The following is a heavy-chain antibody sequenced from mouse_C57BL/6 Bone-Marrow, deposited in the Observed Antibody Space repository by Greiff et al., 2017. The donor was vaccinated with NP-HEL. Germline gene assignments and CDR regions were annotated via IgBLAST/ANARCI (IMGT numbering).Heavy chain of an antibody. Sequence: VQLQQSGPVLVKPGASVKMSCKASGYTFTDYYMNWVKQSHGKSLEWIGVINPYNGGTSYNQKFKGKATLTVDKSSSTAYMELNSLTSEDSAVYYCARNGYYGGRFAYWGQGTLVTVSA. CDR2: INPYNGGT. CDR1: GYTFTDYY. V-gene: IGHV1-19*01. D-gene: IGHD2-3*01. CDR3: ARNGYYGGRFAY. J-gene: IGHJ3*01.